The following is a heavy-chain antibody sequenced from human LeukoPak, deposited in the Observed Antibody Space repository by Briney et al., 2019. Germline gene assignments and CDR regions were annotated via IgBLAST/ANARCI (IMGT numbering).Heavy chain of an antibody. CDR2: VYHSGIT. D-gene: IGHD2/OR15-2a*01. J-gene: IGHJ3*01. V-gene: IGHV4-38-2*01. Sequence: TSETLSLTCAVSGFSINMGYYWGWIRQPPGAGLEWIANVYHSGITNYTPSLKSRVTISVDTSKNQFSLKLSSVTTADTAVYYCARVYCTRTTCNDDAFDVWGQGIQVTVSS. CDR1: GFSINMGYY. CDR3: ARVYCTRTTCNDDAFDV.